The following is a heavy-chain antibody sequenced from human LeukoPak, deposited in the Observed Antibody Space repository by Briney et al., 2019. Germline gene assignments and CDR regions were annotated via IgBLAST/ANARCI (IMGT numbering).Heavy chain of an antibody. CDR1: GGSISNYY. V-gene: IGHV4-59*01. J-gene: IGHJ4*02. CDR2: TYYTGST. CDR3: ARSGYCSSTSCYDY. D-gene: IGHD2-2*01. Sequence: SETLSLTCTVSGGSISNYYWSWIRQPPGKGLEWIGYTYYTGSTNYNPSLKSRVTISVDTSKNQLSLKLSSVTAADTAVYYCARSGYCSSTSCYDYWGQGPLVTVSS.